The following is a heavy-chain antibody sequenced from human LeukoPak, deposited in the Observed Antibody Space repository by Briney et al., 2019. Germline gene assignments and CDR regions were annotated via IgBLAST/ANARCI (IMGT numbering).Heavy chain of an antibody. J-gene: IGHJ4*02. CDR3: ASGPHVDIVATFDY. V-gene: IGHV7-4-1*02. CDR2: ISTKTGNP. D-gene: IGHD5-12*01. Sequence: GASVKVSCKASGYTFTNYAMNWVRLAPGQRLEWMGWISTKTGNPTYGPGFTGRFVFSLDTSVSTAYLQISSLKAEDTAVYYCASGPHVDIVATFDYWGQGTLVTVSS. CDR1: GYTFTNYA.